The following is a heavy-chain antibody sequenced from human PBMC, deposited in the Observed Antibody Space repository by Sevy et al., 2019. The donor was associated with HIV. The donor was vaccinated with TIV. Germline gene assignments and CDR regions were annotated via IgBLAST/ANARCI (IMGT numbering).Heavy chain of an antibody. J-gene: IGHJ4*02. Sequence: GSLRLSCAASGFTFSSYGMHWVRQAPGKGLEWVAVIWYDGSNKYYADSVKGRFTISRDNSKNTLYLQMNSLRAEDTAVYYCARDPSSGWPYYFDFWGQGTLVTVSS. CDR3: ARDPSSGWPYYFDF. D-gene: IGHD6-19*01. CDR1: GFTFSSYG. V-gene: IGHV3-33*01. CDR2: IWYDGSNK.